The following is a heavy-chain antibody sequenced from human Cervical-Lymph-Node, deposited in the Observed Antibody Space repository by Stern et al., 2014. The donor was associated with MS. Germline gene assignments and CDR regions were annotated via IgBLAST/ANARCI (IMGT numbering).Heavy chain of an antibody. CDR2: FYHTGST. CDR3: ARAGLYDY. D-gene: IGHD2/OR15-2a*01. V-gene: IGHV4-4*02. J-gene: IGHJ4*02. Sequence: QVQLQESGPGLVKPSGTLSLTCTVSGGSIDGSDWWSWVRQPPGKGLEWIGEFYHTGSTNYNPSLKSRVSMSVDKSKNQFSLNLTSVTAADTAVFYCARAGLYDYWGQGTLVTVSS. CDR1: GGSIDGSDW.